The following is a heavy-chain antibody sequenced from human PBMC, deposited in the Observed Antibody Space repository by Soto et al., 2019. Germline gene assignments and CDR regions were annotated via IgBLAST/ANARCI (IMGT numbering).Heavy chain of an antibody. V-gene: IGHV3-23*01. CDR2: ISGRGTNT. CDR1: GSISTTTP. D-gene: IGHD2-21*02. Sequence: EVQLLESGGGLVQPGGSLRLSCAASGSISTTTPLSWVRQAPGKGLEWVSTISGRGTNTYYADSVKGRFIISRDNGKNSLYLQMNNLRAEDTAVYYCARDHLILPAHDFFYGSDVWSRGATVTVSS. CDR3: ARDHLILPAHDFFYGSDV. J-gene: IGHJ6*02.